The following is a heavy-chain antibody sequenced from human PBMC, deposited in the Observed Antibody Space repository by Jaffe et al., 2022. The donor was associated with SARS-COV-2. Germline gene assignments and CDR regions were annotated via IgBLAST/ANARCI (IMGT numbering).Heavy chain of an antibody. CDR2: ISAYNGDT. CDR1: GYTFNFYG. D-gene: IGHD5-12*01. J-gene: IGHJ4*02. Sequence: QVQLVQSGAEVKKPGASVKVSCKASGYTFNFYGINWVRQAPGQGLEWMGWISAYNGDTNYAQKLQGRVTMTTDTSTSTAYMELRSLRSDDTAVYYCARAQGYSGYDFHDYWGQGTLVTVSS. CDR3: ARAQGYSGYDFHDY. V-gene: IGHV1-18*01.